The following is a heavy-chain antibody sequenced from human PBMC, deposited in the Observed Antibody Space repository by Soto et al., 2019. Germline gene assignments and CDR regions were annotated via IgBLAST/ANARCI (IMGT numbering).Heavy chain of an antibody. Sequence: SETLSLTCTVSGGSISSSSYYWGWIRQPPGKGLEWIGSIYYSGSTYYNPSLKSRVTISVDTSKNQFSLKLSSVTAADTAVYYCARAAIVVVPAAIFPYYGMDVWGQGTRVTVSS. J-gene: IGHJ6*02. CDR2: IYYSGST. CDR1: GGSISSSSYY. V-gene: IGHV4-39*01. CDR3: ARAAIVVVPAAIFPYYGMDV. D-gene: IGHD2-2*01.